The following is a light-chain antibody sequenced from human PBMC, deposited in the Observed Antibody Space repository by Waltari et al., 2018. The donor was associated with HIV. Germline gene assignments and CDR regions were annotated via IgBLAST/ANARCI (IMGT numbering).Light chain of an antibody. CDR1: SSNIGSNY. Sequence: QSVLTQPPSASGTPGQRVTISCSGSSSNIGSNYVYWYQQLPGTAPKLLIYRNNQRPSGVPDRCSGSKSGTSASLAISGLRSEDEADYYCAAWDDSLSGHVVFGGGTKLTVL. CDR2: RNN. J-gene: IGLJ2*01. CDR3: AAWDDSLSGHVV. V-gene: IGLV1-47*01.